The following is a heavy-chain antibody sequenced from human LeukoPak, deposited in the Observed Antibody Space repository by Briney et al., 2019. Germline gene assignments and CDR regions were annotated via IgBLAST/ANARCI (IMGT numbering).Heavy chain of an antibody. CDR2: IKPDGSEI. Sequence: GGSLRLSCAASGFTFSAFWMSWVRQAPGKGLEWVANIKPDGSEIQYVDSVKGRFTVSRDNAKNSLYLQMNSVRAEDTAVYYCAREGTFGDYRASGDHWGQGALVTVSS. D-gene: IGHD2-21*02. J-gene: IGHJ4*02. V-gene: IGHV3-7*03. CDR3: AREGTFGDYRASGDH. CDR1: GFTFSAFW.